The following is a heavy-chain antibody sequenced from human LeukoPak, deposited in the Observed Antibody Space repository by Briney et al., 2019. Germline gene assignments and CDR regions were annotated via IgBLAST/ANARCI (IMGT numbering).Heavy chain of an antibody. CDR1: GGSISSGDYY. CDR3: ARPYYYDSRIDP. CDR2: MYYSGST. Sequence: PSQTLSLTCTVSGGSISSGDYYWSWLRQPAGRGLEWIAYMYYSGSTYYNPSLRSRVTMSANTSKTQLSLRLSSVTAADTAVYYCARPYYYDSRIDPWGQGILVTVSS. D-gene: IGHD3-22*01. V-gene: IGHV4-30-4*01. J-gene: IGHJ5*02.